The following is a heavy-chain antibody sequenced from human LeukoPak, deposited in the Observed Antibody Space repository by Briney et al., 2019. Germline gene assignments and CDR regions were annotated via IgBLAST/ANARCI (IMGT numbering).Heavy chain of an antibody. CDR2: VYWDDDK. CDR1: GASISTY. D-gene: IGHD3-9*01. CDR3: AHRLFNLLTGHYSLFDY. Sequence: TLSLTCTVSGASISTYFWSWIRQPPGKALEWPALVYWDDDKRYSPSLKSRLTITKDTSKQQVVLTMTNMDPVDTATYYCAHRLFNLLTGHYSLFDYWGQGILVTVSS. V-gene: IGHV2-5*08. J-gene: IGHJ4*02.